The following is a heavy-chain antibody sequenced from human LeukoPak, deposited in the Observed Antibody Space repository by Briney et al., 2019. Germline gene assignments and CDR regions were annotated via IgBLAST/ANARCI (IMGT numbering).Heavy chain of an antibody. Sequence: SETLSLTCAVYGGSFSGYYWNWIRQPPGKGLEWIGEINRSGSTNYNPSLKSRVTMSVDTSKNQFSLKVSSVTAADTAVYYCARGRFGDSIDYWGQGILVTVSS. J-gene: IGHJ4*02. CDR3: ARGRFGDSIDY. V-gene: IGHV4-34*01. CDR1: GGSFSGYY. D-gene: IGHD4-17*01. CDR2: INRSGST.